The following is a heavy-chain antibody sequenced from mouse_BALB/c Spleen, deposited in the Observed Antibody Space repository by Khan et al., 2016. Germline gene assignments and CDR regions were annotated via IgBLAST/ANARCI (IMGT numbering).Heavy chain of an antibody. D-gene: IGHD2-4*01. J-gene: IGHJ3*01. V-gene: IGHV1-69*02. CDR3: TRGESTMIRGFAY. Sequence: QVQLRQPGAELVRPGASVKLSCKASGYTFTSYWINWMKQRPGQGLEWIGNIYPSDIYTNYNQKFKDKATLTVDKSSSTAYMQLSSPTSEDSAIYYCTRGESTMIRGFAYWGQGTLVTVSA. CDR2: IYPSDIYT. CDR1: GYTFTSYW.